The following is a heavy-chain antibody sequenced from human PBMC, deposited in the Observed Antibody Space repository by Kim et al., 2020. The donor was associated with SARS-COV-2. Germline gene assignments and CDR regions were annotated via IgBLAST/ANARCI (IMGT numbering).Heavy chain of an antibody. D-gene: IGHD1-26*01. J-gene: IGHJ3*02. V-gene: IGHV3-9*01. CDR1: GFTFDDYA. Sequence: SLRLSCAASGFTFDDYAMHWVRQAPGKGLEWVSGISWNSGSIGYADSVKGRFTISRDNAKNSLYLQMNSLRAEDTALYYCAKGAKWELPDDAFDIWGQGTMVTVSS. CDR2: ISWNSGSI. CDR3: AKGAKWELPDDAFDI.